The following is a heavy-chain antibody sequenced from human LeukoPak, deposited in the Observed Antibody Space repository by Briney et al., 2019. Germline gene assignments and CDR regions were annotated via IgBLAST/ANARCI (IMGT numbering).Heavy chain of an antibody. CDR2: IYTSGST. CDR3: ARDASTRSWPAATYYYYMDV. J-gene: IGHJ6*03. Sequence: SETLSLTCTVSGGSISSYYWSWIRQPSGKGLEWIGRIYTSGSTNYYPSLKSRVTMSVDTSKNQFSLELSSVTAADTAVYYCARDASTRSWPAATYYYYMDVWGKGTAVTVSS. D-gene: IGHD2-2*01. CDR1: GGSISSYY. V-gene: IGHV4-4*07.